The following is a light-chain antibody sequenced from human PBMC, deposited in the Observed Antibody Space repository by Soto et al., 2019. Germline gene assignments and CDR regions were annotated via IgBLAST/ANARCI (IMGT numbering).Light chain of an antibody. Sequence: QSVLTQSPSASASLGASVKXTCTLSSGHSNYAIAWHQQQSEKGPRYLMKLNSDGSHSKGDGIPDRFSGSSSGAERYLTISSLQSEDEADYYCQTWGSGIVVFGGGTKLTVL. V-gene: IGLV4-69*01. CDR2: LNSDGSH. J-gene: IGLJ2*01. CDR1: SGHSNYA. CDR3: QTWGSGIVV.